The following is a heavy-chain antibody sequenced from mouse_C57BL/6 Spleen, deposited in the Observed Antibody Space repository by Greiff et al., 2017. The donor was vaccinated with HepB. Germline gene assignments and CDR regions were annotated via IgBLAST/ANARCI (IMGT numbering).Heavy chain of an antibody. CDR1: GFNIKDDY. V-gene: IGHV14-4*01. CDR3: TTGITRYAMDY. D-gene: IGHD1-1*01. CDR2: IDPENGDT. Sequence: VQLQQSGAELVRPGASVKLSCTASGFNIKDDYMHWVKQRPEQGLEWIGWIDPENGDTEYASKFQGKATITADTSSNTAYLKLSSLTSEDTAVYYCTTGITRYAMDYWGQGTSVTVSS. J-gene: IGHJ4*01.